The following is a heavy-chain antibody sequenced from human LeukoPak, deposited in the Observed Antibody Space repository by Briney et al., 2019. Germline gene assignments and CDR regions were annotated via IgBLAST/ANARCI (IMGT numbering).Heavy chain of an antibody. V-gene: IGHV2-5*01. J-gene: IGHJ4*02. CDR2: IYWNDDT. Sequence: SGPTLVNPTQTLTLTCTFSGFSLSTSGVGVGWIRQPPGKALEWLALIYWNDDTRYSPSLKSRLTITKNTSNNQVVLTMTNMDPVDTATYYCAQLGYCSSTSCPAAGYWGQGTLVTVSS. D-gene: IGHD2-2*01. CDR3: AQLGYCSSTSCPAAGY. CDR1: GFSLSTSGVG.